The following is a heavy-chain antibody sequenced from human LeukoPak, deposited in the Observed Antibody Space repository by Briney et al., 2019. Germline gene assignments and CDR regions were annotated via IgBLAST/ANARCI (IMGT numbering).Heavy chain of an antibody. CDR3: SRDEYYYDSSGYYPGYFQH. J-gene: IGHJ1*01. Sequence: GGSLRLSCAASGFTFSTYWMHWVRQAPGTGLVWVSLINSDGSSTHYADSVKGRLTISRDNAKNTLYLQMNRLRAEDTAVYYCSRDEYYYDSSGYYPGYFQHWGQGTLVTVSS. CDR2: INSDGSST. CDR1: GFTFSTYW. V-gene: IGHV3-74*01. D-gene: IGHD3-22*01.